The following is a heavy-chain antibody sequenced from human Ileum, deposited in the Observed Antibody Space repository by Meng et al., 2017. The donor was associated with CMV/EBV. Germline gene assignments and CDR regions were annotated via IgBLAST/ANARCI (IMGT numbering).Heavy chain of an antibody. J-gene: IGHJ4*02. CDR2: VYWDDDK. CDR1: GCSLSTSGVG. CDR3: AHRRVELPYFDY. D-gene: IGHD1-7*01. V-gene: IGHV2-5*02. Sequence: VPLKEARPPLVKPTQTLPLTCTFSGCSLSTSGVGVDWIRQSPVKALEWLALVYWDDDKRYSPSLKSRLTITKDTSNNQVVLTMTDMDPVDTATYYCAHRRVELPYFDYWGQGTLVTVSS.